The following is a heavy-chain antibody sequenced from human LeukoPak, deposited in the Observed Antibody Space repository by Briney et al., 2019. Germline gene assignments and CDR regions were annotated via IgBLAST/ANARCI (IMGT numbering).Heavy chain of an antibody. D-gene: IGHD3-22*01. J-gene: IGHJ4*02. V-gene: IGHV3-23*01. CDR3: AKRRDYYDSSGYYYVGFDY. Sequence: GGSLRLSCAASGFTFSSYARSWVRQAPGKGLVLVSAISGSGGSTYYADSVKGRFTISRDNSKNTLYLQMNSLRAEDTAVYYCAKRRDYYDSSGYYYVGFDYWGQGTLVTVSS. CDR1: GFTFSSYA. CDR2: ISGSGGST.